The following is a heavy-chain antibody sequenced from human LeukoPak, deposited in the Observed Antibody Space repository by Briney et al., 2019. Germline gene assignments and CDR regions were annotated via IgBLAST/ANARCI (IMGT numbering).Heavy chain of an antibody. CDR1: GGSISSYY. J-gene: IGHJ4*02. CDR2: MYYSGST. Sequence: PSQTLSLTCTVSGGSISSYYWSWIRQPPGKGLEWIGYMYYSGSTNYKPSLKSRVTISVDTSKNQFSLKLSSVTAADTAVYYCARALNRRDGYNFDYWGQGTLVTVSS. CDR3: ARALNRRDGYNFDY. D-gene: IGHD5-24*01. V-gene: IGHV4-59*01.